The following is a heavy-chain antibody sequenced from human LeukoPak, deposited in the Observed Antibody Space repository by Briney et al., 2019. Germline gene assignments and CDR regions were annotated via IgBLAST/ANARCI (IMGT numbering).Heavy chain of an antibody. J-gene: IGHJ5*02. CDR2: IYYSGST. Sequence: PSETLSLTCTVSGGSISSYYWSWIRQPPGKGLEWIGYIYYSGSTNYNPSLRSRVTISVDTSKNQFSLKLSSVTAADTAVYYCARDGRLQWSRYNWFDPWGQGTLVTVSS. CDR1: GGSISSYY. D-gene: IGHD1-26*01. CDR3: ARDGRLQWSRYNWFDP. V-gene: IGHV4-59*01.